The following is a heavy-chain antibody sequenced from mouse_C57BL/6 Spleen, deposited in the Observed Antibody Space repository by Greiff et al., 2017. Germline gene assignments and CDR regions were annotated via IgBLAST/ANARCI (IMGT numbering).Heavy chain of an antibody. Sequence: QVQLQQSGTELVKPGASVKLSCKASGYTFTSYWMHWVKQRPGQGLEWIGNINPSNGGTNYNKKFKSKATLTVDKSSSTAYMQLSSLTSEDSAVYYCARSDDYDVAWFAYWGQGTLVTVSA. J-gene: IGHJ3*01. CDR3: ARSDDYDVAWFAY. CDR1: GYTFTSYW. V-gene: IGHV1-53*01. D-gene: IGHD2-4*01. CDR2: INPSNGGT.